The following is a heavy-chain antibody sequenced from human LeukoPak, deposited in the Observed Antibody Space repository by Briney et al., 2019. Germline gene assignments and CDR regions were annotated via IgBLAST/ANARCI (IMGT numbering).Heavy chain of an antibody. V-gene: IGHV4-34*01. CDR3: AILTTLKSVDY. Sequence: SETLSLTCAVYGGSFSGYYWSWIRQPPAKGLEWIGEINHSGSTNYNPSLKSRVTISVDTSKNQFSLKLSSVTAADTAVYYCAILTTLKSVDYWGQGTLVTVSS. CDR1: GGSFSGYY. D-gene: IGHD3-9*01. CDR2: INHSGST. J-gene: IGHJ4*02.